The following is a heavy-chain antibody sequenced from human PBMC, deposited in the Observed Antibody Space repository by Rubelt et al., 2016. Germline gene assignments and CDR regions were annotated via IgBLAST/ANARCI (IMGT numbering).Heavy chain of an antibody. J-gene: IGHJ6*02. V-gene: IGHV5-51*01. CDR2: IYPGDSDT. CDR1: GYSFTSYW. D-gene: IGHD2-21*01. CDR3: ARHFAYCGGDCYLYGMDV. Sequence: GESLKISCKGSGYSFTSYWIGWVRQMPGKGLEWMGIIYPGDSDTNYSPSFQGQVPISADKSISTAYLQWSSLKASDTAMYYCARHFAYCGGDCYLYGMDVWGQGTTVTVSS.